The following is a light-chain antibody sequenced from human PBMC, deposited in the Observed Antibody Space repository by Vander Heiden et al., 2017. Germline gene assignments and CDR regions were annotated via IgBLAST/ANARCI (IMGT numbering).Light chain of an antibody. V-gene: IGLV1-40*01. Sequence: QSVLTQPPSVSGAPGQRVTISCTGHSSNIGTSYGVNWYQHLPGSAPKLLIYSDNNRPPGVPDRFSGSKSGPSASLAITGLQTEDEGDYYCQSFDTRLTAWVFGGGTKVTVL. CDR1: SSNIGTSYG. CDR2: SDN. CDR3: QSFDTRLTAWV. J-gene: IGLJ2*01.